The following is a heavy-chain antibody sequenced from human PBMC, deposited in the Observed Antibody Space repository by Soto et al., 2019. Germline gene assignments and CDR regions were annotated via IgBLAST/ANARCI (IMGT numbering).Heavy chain of an antibody. D-gene: IGHD3-16*01. Sequence: QVQLQQWGAGLLKPSETLSLTCAVYGGSFSGYYWSWIRQPPGKGLEWIGEINHSGSTNYNPFLMSRVTTSVDTSKNQFSLRLSSVTAGDTGGYYCSRGYYLGGGYFDYWGQGTLVTVSS. CDR2: INHSGST. V-gene: IGHV4-34*01. CDR1: GGSFSGYY. J-gene: IGHJ4*02. CDR3: SRGYYLGGGYFDY.